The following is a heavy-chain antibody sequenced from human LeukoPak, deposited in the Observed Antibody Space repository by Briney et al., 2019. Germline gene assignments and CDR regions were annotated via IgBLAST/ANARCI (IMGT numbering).Heavy chain of an antibody. V-gene: IGHV1-2*02. CDR3: ARDYGSGSYGLDY. J-gene: IGHJ4*02. CDR2: INPNSGGT. Sequence: ASVKVSYKASGYTFTGYYMHWVRQAPGQGLEWMGWINPNSGGTNYAQKFQGRVTVTRDTSISTAYMELSRLRSDDTAVYYCARDYGSGSYGLDYWGRGTLVTVSS. CDR1: GYTFTGYY. D-gene: IGHD3-10*01.